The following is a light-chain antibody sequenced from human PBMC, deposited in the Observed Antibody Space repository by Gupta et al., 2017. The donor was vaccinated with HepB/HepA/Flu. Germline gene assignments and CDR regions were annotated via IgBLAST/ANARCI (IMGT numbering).Light chain of an antibody. V-gene: IGKV1-9*01. J-gene: IGKJ3*01. CDR2: PAS. Sequence: DSQLTQSPPFLSASVGDRVTITCRASQGINSYLGWYQQKPGKVPKVLIYPASTLQSGVPSRFSGSGSGTEFTLTINSLQPEDVATYYCQQRNSSPVAFGRGTTVEIK. CDR3: QQRNSSPVA. CDR1: QGINSY.